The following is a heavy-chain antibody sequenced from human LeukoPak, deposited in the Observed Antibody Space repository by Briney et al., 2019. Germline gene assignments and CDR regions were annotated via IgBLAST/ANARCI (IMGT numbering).Heavy chain of an antibody. V-gene: IGHV4-31*03. CDR2: IYYSAST. CDR1: GGSVFSGGYY. D-gene: IGHD1-26*01. CDR3: ARGPLGASFVDY. Sequence: SETLSLTCTVSGGSVFSGGYYWSWIRQHPGKGLEWIGYIYYSASTYYKPSLKSRVTISIDTSRAQFSLKLSSVTAADTAVYYCARGPLGASFVDYWGQGTLVTASS. J-gene: IGHJ4*02.